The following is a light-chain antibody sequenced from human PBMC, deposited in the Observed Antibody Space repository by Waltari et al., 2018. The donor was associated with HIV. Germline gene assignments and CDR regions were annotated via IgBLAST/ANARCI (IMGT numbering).Light chain of an antibody. J-gene: IGLJ3*02. CDR2: ANT. CDR3: QSYDSRLSGSV. V-gene: IGLV1-40*01. Sequence: QSALTQPPSVSGAPGQRVTISCTGTRSNIGTGSDVHWYQQLPATAPNLLIYANTNRPAGVPDRFSGSKSGTSSSLAITGRQAEDEADYYCQSYDSRLSGSVFGGGTKLTVL. CDR1: RSNIGTGSD.